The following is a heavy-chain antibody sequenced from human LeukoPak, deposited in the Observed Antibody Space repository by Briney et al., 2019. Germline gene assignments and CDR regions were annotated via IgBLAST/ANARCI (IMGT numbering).Heavy chain of an antibody. CDR2: FDPEDGET. CDR3: ATDLKGAAATPTVFDY. V-gene: IGHV1-24*01. CDR1: GYTLTELS. D-gene: IGHD6-13*01. J-gene: IGHJ4*02. Sequence: ASVKVSCKVSGYTLTELSMHWVRQAPGKGLEWMGGFDPEDGETIYAQKFQGRVTMTEDTSTDTAYMELSSLRSEDTAVYYCATDLKGAAATPTVFDYWGQGTLVTASS.